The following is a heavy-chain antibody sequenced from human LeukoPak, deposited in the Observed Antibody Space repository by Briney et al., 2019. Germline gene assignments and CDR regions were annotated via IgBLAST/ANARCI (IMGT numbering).Heavy chain of an antibody. D-gene: IGHD1-14*01. J-gene: IGHJ6*03. Sequence: SETLSLTCTVSGGSISRSSYYWGWIRQPPGKGLEWIGSIYYSGSTYYNPSLKSRVTISVDTSKNQFSLKLSSVTAADTAVYYCARLPTNPYYYYYYMDVWGKGTTVTISS. CDR2: IYYSGST. CDR1: GGSISRSSYY. CDR3: ARLPTNPYYYYYYMDV. V-gene: IGHV4-39*01.